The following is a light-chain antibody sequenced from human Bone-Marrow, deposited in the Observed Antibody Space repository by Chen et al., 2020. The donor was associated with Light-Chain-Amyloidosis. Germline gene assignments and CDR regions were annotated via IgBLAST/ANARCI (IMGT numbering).Light chain of an antibody. CDR1: TSEVGVYNY. V-gene: IGLV2-8*01. J-gene: IGLJ3*02. Sequence: SALTQPPPASGPPGQPLTISPTGTTSEVGVYNYVSWDQQHHGKAPKRLIYEVSKRPPGAPGRFCGSKSGDTASPTVCGLQAEDEADYYCSSFAGSDNAWLFGGGTKLTVL. CDR2: EVS. CDR3: SSFAGSDNAWL.